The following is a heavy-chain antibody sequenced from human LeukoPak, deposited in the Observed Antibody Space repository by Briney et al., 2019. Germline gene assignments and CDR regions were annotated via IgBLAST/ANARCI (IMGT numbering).Heavy chain of an antibody. D-gene: IGHD3-16*01. Sequence: GGSLRLSCAASGFTFSSYSMNWVRQAPGKGLEWVSSISSSSYIYYADSVKGRFTISRDNAKNSLYLQMNSLRAEDTAVYYCARGQPAYDLGRYYFDYWGQGTLVTVSS. CDR1: GFTFSSYS. V-gene: IGHV3-21*01. CDR2: ISSSSYI. J-gene: IGHJ4*02. CDR3: ARGQPAYDLGRYYFDY.